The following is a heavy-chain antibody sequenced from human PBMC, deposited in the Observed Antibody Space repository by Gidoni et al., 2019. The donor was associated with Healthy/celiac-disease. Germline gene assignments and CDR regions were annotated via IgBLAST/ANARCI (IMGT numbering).Heavy chain of an antibody. V-gene: IGHV1-69*01. CDR3: ARDATRYRYDSSGYYGYY. CDR2: IIPIFGTA. D-gene: IGHD3-22*01. J-gene: IGHJ4*02. Sequence: QVQLVQSGAEVKKPGSSVKVSCKASGGNFSSYAISWVRQAPGQGLEWMGGIIPIFGTANYAQKFQGRVTITADESTSTAYMELSSLRSEDTAVYYCARDATRYRYDSSGYYGYYWGQGTLVTVSS. CDR1: GGNFSSYA.